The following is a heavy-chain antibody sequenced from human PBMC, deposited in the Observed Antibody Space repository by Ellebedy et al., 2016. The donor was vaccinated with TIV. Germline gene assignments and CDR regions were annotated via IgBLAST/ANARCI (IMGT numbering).Heavy chain of an antibody. J-gene: IGHJ6*02. D-gene: IGHD2-2*01. CDR1: GFTFSDYY. Sequence: GGSLRLSCAASGFTFSDYYMSWIRQAPGKGLEWVSYISTRGSTIYYADSVKGRFTISRDNSKNTLYLQMNSLRAEETAVYYCASLSSTSHEYYYYGMDVWGQGTTVTVSS. CDR2: ISTRGSTI. V-gene: IGHV3-11*01. CDR3: ASLSSTSHEYYYYGMDV.